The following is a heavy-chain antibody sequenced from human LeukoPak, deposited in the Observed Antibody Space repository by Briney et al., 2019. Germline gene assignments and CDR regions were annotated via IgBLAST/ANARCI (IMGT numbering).Heavy chain of an antibody. Sequence: PGGSLRLSCAASGFTFSSYAMHWVRQAPGKGLEWVAVISHDGSNKYYADSVKGRFTISRDNSKNTLYLQMNSLRAEDTAVYYCAKDHHSGYYLDAFDIWGQGTMVTVSS. D-gene: IGHD3-22*01. V-gene: IGHV3-30*18. CDR1: GFTFSSYA. CDR3: AKDHHSGYYLDAFDI. CDR2: ISHDGSNK. J-gene: IGHJ3*02.